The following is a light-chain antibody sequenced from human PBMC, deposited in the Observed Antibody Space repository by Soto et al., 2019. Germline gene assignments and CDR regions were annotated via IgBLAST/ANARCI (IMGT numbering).Light chain of an antibody. CDR3: QPAFRFPHT. CDR1: QAINGW. CDR2: VAS. Sequence: DIQMTQSPPSVSASVGDRVTITCRASQAINGWLSWYQQKPGKAPKLLISVASRLESGVPSRFSGSGAGTEFSLTVTSLQPEDFATYYCQPAFRFPHTFGQGTRLEI. V-gene: IGKV1-12*01. J-gene: IGKJ2*01.